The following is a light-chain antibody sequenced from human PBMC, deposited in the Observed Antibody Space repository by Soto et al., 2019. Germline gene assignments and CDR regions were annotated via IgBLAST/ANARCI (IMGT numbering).Light chain of an antibody. CDR3: QHYGDSSWT. CDR2: GAS. Sequence: EIVLTQSPGTLSLSPGERATPSCRASQSVSSNLAWYQQKPGQAPRLLIFGASSRASGIPDRFSGSGSGTDFTLTISRLEPEDFALYYCQHYGDSSWTFGQGTKVDIK. CDR1: QSVSSN. V-gene: IGKV3-20*01. J-gene: IGKJ1*01.